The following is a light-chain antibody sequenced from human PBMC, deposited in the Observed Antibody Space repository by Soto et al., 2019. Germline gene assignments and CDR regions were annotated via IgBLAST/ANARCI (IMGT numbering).Light chain of an antibody. CDR2: DAS. Sequence: EIVMTQSPVTLSVSSGEGITLSCRASQSVKNHLAWYQHKPGQSPRLLIYDASTRATGVPARFSAGGSGTEFTLVISSLQSEDAAVYYCQEYNAWPPGAFGQGTKVEIK. J-gene: IGKJ1*01. CDR3: QEYNAWPPGA. V-gene: IGKV3D-15*01. CDR1: QSVKNH.